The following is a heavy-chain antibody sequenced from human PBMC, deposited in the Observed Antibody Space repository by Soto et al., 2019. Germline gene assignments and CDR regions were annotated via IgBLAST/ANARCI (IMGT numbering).Heavy chain of an antibody. V-gene: IGHV3-23*01. CDR2: ISGSGGST. CDR1: GFTFSSYA. CDR3: AKVGDMYFDWLFLDF. D-gene: IGHD3-9*01. J-gene: IGHJ4*02. Sequence: EVQLLESGGGLVQPGGSLRLSCAASGFTFSSYAMSWVRQAPGKGLEWVSAISGSGGSTYYADSVKGRFTISRDNSKNTLYLQMNRRRAEDTAVYYCAKVGDMYFDWLFLDFWGQGTLVTVSS.